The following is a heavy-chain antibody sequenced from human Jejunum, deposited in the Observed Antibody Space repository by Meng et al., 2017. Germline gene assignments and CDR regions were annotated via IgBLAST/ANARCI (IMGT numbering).Heavy chain of an antibody. J-gene: IGHJ4*02. CDR1: GGSVSSGSYY. D-gene: IGHD5-18*01. CDR2: IYYGGTT. CDR3: ARGSRGYSYG. Sequence: QVQLRESGPGLVRPSETLSLTCTVSGGSVSSGSYYWSWIRQPPGKGLEWIGYIYYGGTTNYNPSLKSRVTISADTSKNQFSLKLSSVTAADTAVYYCARGSRGYSYGWGQGSLVTVSS. V-gene: IGHV4-61*01.